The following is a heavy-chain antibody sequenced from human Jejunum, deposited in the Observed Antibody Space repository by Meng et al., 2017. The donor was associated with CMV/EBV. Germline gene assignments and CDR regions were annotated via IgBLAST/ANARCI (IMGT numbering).Heavy chain of an antibody. CDR1: RGSIGTYS. CDR2: NYYSGST. Sequence: QLQGAGPGVLKQWVPLALSSAVSRGSIGTYSRSWIRQPPGKGLEWIGNNYYSGSTNDNPSLASRVTISVDSSKNQFSLKLSSVTAADTAVYYCARHQNGGTYPLDYWGQGTLVTVSS. J-gene: IGHJ4*02. D-gene: IGHD3-16*02. V-gene: IGHV4-59*08. CDR3: ARHQNGGTYPLDY.